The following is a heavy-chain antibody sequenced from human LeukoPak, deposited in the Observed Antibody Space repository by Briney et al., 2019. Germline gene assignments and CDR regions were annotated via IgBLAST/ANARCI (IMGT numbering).Heavy chain of an antibody. CDR2: IYYSGST. V-gene: IGHV4-31*03. Sequence: SETLSLTCTVSGGSLSSGGYYWSWIRQHPGKGLEWIGYIYYSGSTYYNPSLKSRVTISVATSKNQFSLKLSSVTAADTAVYYCAREVCSGGSCCVDYWGQGTLVTVSS. CDR1: GGSLSSGGYY. CDR3: AREVCSGGSCCVDY. D-gene: IGHD2-15*01. J-gene: IGHJ4*02.